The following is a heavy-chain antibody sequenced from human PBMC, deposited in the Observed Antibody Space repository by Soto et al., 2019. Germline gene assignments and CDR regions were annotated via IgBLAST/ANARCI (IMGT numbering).Heavy chain of an antibody. D-gene: IGHD2-15*01. CDR2: ISSNGGST. V-gene: IGHV3-64*01. Sequence: GGSLRLSCAASGFTFSSYAMHWVRQAPGKGLEYVSAISSNGGSTYYANSVKGRFTISRDNSKNTLYLQMGSLRAEDMAVYYCARERRCSGGSCYSPWFDPWGQGTLVTVSS. J-gene: IGHJ5*02. CDR1: GFTFSSYA. CDR3: ARERRCSGGSCYSPWFDP.